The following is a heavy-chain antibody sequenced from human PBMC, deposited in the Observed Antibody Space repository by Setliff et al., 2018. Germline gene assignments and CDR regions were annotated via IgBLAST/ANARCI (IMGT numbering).Heavy chain of an antibody. CDR2: ISGSGGST. J-gene: IGHJ6*02. D-gene: IGHD1-26*01. CDR1: GFTFSSYA. CDR3: ARDKMVGALIPGYYYGMDV. V-gene: IGHV3-23*01. Sequence: GGSLRLSCAASGFTFSSYAMSWVRQAPGKGLEWVSAISGSGGSTYYADSVKGRFTISRDNSKNTLSLQMNSLRAEDTAVYYCARDKMVGALIPGYYYGMDVWGQGTTVTVSS.